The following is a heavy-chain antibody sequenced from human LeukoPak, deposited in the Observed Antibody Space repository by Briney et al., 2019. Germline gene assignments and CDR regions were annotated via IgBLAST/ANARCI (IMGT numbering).Heavy chain of an antibody. D-gene: IGHD1-26*01. CDR2: INHSGST. J-gene: IGHJ4*02. CDR3: ARALGGNDY. V-gene: IGHV4-34*01. CDR1: GGSFSGYY. Sequence: TSETLSLTCVVYGGSFSGYYWSWIRQPPGKGLEWIGEINHSGSTNYNPSLKSRVTISVDTSKNQFSLKLGSVTAADTAVYYCARALGGNDYWGQGTLVTVSS.